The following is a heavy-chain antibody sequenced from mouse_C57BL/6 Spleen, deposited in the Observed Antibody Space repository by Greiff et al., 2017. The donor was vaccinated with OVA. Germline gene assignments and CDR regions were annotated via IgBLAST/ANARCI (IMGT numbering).Heavy chain of an antibody. CDR3: ARGGSSYNWYFDV. J-gene: IGHJ1*03. CDR1: GYTFTSYW. D-gene: IGHD1-1*01. V-gene: IGHV1-59*01. CDR2: IDPSDSYT. Sequence: VQLQQPGAELVRPGTSVKLSCKASGYTFTSYWMHWVKQRPGQGLEWIGVIDPSDSYTNYKQKFKGKATLTVDTSSSTAYMQLSSLTSEDSAVYYGARGGSSYNWYFDVWGTGTTVTVSS.